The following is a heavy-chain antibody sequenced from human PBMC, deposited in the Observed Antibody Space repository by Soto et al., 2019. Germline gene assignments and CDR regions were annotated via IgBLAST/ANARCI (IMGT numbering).Heavy chain of an antibody. V-gene: IGHV3-74*01. CDR3: ARDVPPNWFDS. D-gene: IGHD3-10*02. CDR1: GATFANYW. CDR2: INNDGNDI. J-gene: IGHJ5*01. Sequence: EVQLVESGGGLVQPGGSLRLSCEASGATFANYWMHWVRQAPGKGLVWVSRINNDGNDITYADSVKGRFTASRDNAKNMVFLQMNSLRVEDTAVYYCARDVPPNWFDSWGKGTLVTVSS.